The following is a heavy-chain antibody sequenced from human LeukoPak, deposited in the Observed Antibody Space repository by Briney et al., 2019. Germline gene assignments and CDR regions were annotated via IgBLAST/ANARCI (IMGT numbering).Heavy chain of an antibody. J-gene: IGHJ3*02. CDR1: GGTFSSYA. CDR2: IIPILGIA. V-gene: IGHV1-69*04. CDR3: ASPPVAAPHHDAFDI. Sequence: SVKVSCKASGGTFSSYAISWVRPAPGQGLEWMGRIIPILGIANYAQKFQGRVTITADKSTSTAYMELSSLRSEDTAVYYCASPPVAAPHHDAFDIWGQGTMVTVSS. D-gene: IGHD2-15*01.